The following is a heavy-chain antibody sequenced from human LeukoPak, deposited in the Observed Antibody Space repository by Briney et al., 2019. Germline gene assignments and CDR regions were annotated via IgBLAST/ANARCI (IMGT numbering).Heavy chain of an antibody. CDR2: ISGSGGSA. Sequence: GGSLRLSCAASGFTFSSYAMSWVRQAPGKGLEWVSAISGSGGSAYYADSVKGRFTISRDNSKNTLYLQMNSLRAEDTAVYYCAKSDYDILTGYRYGMDVWGQGTTVTVSS. CDR3: AKSDYDILTGYRYGMDV. V-gene: IGHV3-23*01. J-gene: IGHJ6*02. CDR1: GFTFSSYA. D-gene: IGHD3-9*01.